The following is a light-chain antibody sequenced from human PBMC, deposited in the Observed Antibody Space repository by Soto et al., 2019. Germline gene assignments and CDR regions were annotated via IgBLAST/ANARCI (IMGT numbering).Light chain of an antibody. CDR3: CSYAGSYSNWV. CDR2: DVS. Sequence: QSVLTQPRSVSGSPGQSVTISCTGTSSDVGAYTYVSWYQQYPDKAPRLMIYDVSKRPSGIPARFSGSKSGNMASLTISGLQADDEADYYCCSYAGSYSNWVFGGGTKVTVL. J-gene: IGLJ3*02. V-gene: IGLV2-11*01. CDR1: SSDVGAYTY.